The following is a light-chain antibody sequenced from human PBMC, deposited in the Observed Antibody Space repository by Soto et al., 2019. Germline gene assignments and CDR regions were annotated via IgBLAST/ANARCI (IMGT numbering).Light chain of an antibody. CDR2: DAS. Sequence: DIQLTQSPSSLSASVGDRVTITCRASQDISNYLSWYQQKPGKAPKLLIYDASTLETGVPSKFSGSGSGTDFTFTISSLQPEDIATYFCQQYDDLPLTFGRGTKVEF. CDR1: QDISNY. V-gene: IGKV1-33*01. CDR3: QQYDDLPLT. J-gene: IGKJ1*01.